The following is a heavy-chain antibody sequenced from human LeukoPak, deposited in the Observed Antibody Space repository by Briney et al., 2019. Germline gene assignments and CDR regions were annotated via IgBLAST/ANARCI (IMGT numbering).Heavy chain of an antibody. CDR1: GGTFSSYA. J-gene: IGHJ6*03. D-gene: IGHD4-17*01. V-gene: IGHV1-69*06. CDR2: IIPIFGTA. CDR3: ASGLYGDYVRSPDYYYYYMDV. Sequence: ASVKVSCKASGGTFSSYAISWVRQAPGQGLEWMGGIIPIFGTANYAQKFQGRVTITADKSTSTAYMELSSLRSDDTAVYYCASGLYGDYVRSPDYYYYYMDVWGKGTTVTISS.